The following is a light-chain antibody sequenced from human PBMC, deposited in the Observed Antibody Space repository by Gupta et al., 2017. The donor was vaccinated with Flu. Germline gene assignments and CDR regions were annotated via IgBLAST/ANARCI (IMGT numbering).Light chain of an antibody. J-gene: IGKJ4*01. CDR1: QGISNF. CDR3: QQRNNYFTLT. Sequence: SFLSSSFGDSVNITCRASQGISNFLAWYQQKPAKAPNVLIYAASAWQRGVPSRFSGSGSGTELTLTISTLQPEDCAAYYCQQRNNYFTLTFGGGTKVEIK. V-gene: IGKV1-9*01. CDR2: AAS.